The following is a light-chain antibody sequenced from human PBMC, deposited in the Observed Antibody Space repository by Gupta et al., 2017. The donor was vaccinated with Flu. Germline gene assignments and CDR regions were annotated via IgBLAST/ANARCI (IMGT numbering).Light chain of an antibody. CDR3: MQSLQTPPT. CDR2: LGS. V-gene: IGKV2-28*01. Sequence: VTPGEPASISCRSSQSLLHGNGKNDLEWYLQKPGQSPQVLMYLGSTRASGVPDRVTGRGSGTDFTLLIDTVEAEDAGIYFCMQSLQTPPTFGQGTRLEIK. J-gene: IGKJ5*01. CDR1: QSLLHGNGKND.